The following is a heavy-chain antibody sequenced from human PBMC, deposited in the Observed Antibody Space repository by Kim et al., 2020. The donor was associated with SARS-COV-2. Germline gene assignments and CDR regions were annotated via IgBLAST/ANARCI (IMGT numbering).Heavy chain of an antibody. CDR3: ARGPYSSWYYEGLGTPDP. D-gene: IGHD6-13*01. J-gene: IGHJ5*02. CDR1: GFTFSSYS. Sequence: GGSLRLSCAASGFTFSSYSMNWVRQAPGKGLEWVSSISSSSSYIYYADSVKGRFTISRDNAKNSLYLQMNSLRAEDTAVYYCARGPYSSWYYEGLGTPDPWGQGTLVTVSS. CDR2: ISSSSSYI. V-gene: IGHV3-21*01.